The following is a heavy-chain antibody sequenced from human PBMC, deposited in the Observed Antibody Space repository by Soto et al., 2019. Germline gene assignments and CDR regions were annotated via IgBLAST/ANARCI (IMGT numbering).Heavy chain of an antibody. Sequence: QVQLVQSGTEVRRPGASVRVSCKAVGYAFSSYAIHWVRQAPGQRLEWMGWINAGNVATSYSEKFQGRIIIVTDKSAITAYMQLDNLQVEDTAVYHCASPHDFWNGYYDYWGQGARVTVTS. CDR1: GYAFSSYA. J-gene: IGHJ4*02. CDR2: INAGNVAT. CDR3: ASPHDFWNGYYDY. V-gene: IGHV1-3*01. D-gene: IGHD3-3*01.